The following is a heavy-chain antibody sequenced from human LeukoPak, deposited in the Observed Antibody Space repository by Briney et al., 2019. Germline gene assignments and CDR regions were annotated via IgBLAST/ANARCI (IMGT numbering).Heavy chain of an antibody. CDR2: ISTSRNTI. Sequence: GGSLRLSCAASGFTFSSSSMNWVRQAPGKGLEWVSYISTSRNTIYYADSVKGRFIISRDNAKNSLYLEMNSLRAEDTAVYYCARSGRLESTSSDYWGQGTLVTVSS. D-gene: IGHD2-2*01. V-gene: IGHV3-48*01. CDR3: ARSGRLESTSSDY. CDR1: GFTFSSSS. J-gene: IGHJ4*02.